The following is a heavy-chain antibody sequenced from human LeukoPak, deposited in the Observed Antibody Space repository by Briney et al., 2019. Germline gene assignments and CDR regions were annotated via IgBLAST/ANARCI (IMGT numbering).Heavy chain of an antibody. CDR3: ARGVLLWFGELFYYYGMDV. D-gene: IGHD3-10*01. CDR1: GGSISSSNW. J-gene: IGHJ6*04. V-gene: IGHV4-4*02. Sequence: SETLSLTCAASGGSISSSNWWSWVRQPPGKGLEWIGEIYHSGSTNYNPSLKSRVTISVDKSKNQFSLKLSSVTAADTAVYYCARGVLLWFGELFYYYGMDVWGKGTTVTVSS. CDR2: IYHSGST.